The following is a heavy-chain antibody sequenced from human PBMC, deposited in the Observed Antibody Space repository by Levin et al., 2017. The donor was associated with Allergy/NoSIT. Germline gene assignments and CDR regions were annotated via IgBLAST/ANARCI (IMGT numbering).Heavy chain of an antibody. CDR2: INSDGSST. CDR3: AGDSTIPVSLDY. D-gene: IGHD6-19*01. Sequence: GESLKISCAASGFTFSSYWMHWVRQAPGKGLVWVSRINSDGSSTSYADSVKGRFTISRDNAKNTLYLQMNSLRAEDTAVYYCAGDSTIPVSLDYWGKGTLVTVS. CDR1: GFTFSSYW. J-gene: IGHJ4*02. V-gene: IGHV3-74*01.